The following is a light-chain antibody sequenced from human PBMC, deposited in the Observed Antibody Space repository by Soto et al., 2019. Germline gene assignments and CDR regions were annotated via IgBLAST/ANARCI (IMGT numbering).Light chain of an antibody. CDR3: QSYDSGVSASV. V-gene: IGLV1-40*01. CDR1: SSNIGAGFD. CDR2: SDV. Sequence: QSVLTQPPSVSGAPGQRVSISCSGSSSNIGAGFDVHWYQQFQGAAPKLLIYSDVNRPSGVPYRFSASKSGTSASLTITGLQTEDEAHYYCQSYDSGVSASVFGGGTKLTVL. J-gene: IGLJ2*01.